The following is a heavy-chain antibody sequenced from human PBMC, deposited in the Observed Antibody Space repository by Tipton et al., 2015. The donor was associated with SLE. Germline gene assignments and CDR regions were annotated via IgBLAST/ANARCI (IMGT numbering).Heavy chain of an antibody. V-gene: IGHV1-69*09. D-gene: IGHD5-12*01. CDR3: ARGYNDYDWRGDY. Sequence: QLVQSGPEVKKTGSSVKVSCKISGGTFSNYSISWMRQAPGQGLEWMGGIIPLLDISNYAEKLQGRVTITADKSTSTVYMEPTSLGFEDTAVYYCARGYNDYDWRGDYWGQGTVVTVSS. J-gene: IGHJ4*02. CDR1: GGTFSNYS. CDR2: IIPLLDIS.